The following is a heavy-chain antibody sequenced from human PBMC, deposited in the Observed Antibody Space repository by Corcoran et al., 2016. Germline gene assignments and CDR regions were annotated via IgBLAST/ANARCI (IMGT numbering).Heavy chain of an antibody. CDR2: ISWPSGSI. V-gene: IGHV3-9*01. J-gene: IGHJ6*02. CDR3: AREGKTPGPTVTSMLRAGAYYYYYGMDV. D-gene: IGHD4-4*01. Sequence: EVQLVESGGGLVQPGRSLRLSCAASGFTFDDYAMHWVRQAPGKGLEWVSGISWPSGSIGYADSVKGRFTISRDNAKNSLYLQMNSPRAEDTALYYCAREGKTPGPTVTSMLRAGAYYYYYGMDVWGQGTTVTVSS. CDR1: GFTFDDYA.